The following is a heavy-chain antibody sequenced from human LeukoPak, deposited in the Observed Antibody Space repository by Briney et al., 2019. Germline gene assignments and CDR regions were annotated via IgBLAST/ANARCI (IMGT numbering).Heavy chain of an antibody. Sequence: GGSLRLSCAASGFTFSSYAMSWVRQAPGKGLEWVSTISGSGGSTYYADSVKGRFTISRDNSKNTLYLQMNSLRAEDTAVYYCAKDQHIAVAGYFDYWGQGTLVTVSS. V-gene: IGHV3-23*01. CDR1: GFTFSSYA. D-gene: IGHD6-19*01. CDR3: AKDQHIAVAGYFDY. J-gene: IGHJ4*02. CDR2: ISGSGGST.